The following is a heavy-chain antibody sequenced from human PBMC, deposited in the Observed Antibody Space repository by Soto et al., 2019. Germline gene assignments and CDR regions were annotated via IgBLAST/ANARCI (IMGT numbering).Heavy chain of an antibody. J-gene: IGHJ3*02. V-gene: IGHV4-30-4*01. CDR1: GGSISSGDYY. CDR2: IYYSGST. Sequence: SLSYTVSGGSISSGDYYWSWIRQPPGKGLEWIGYIYYSGSTYYNPSLKSRVTISVDTSKNQFSLKLSSVTAADTAVYYCARSNYYDSSGYYYLVPPGIWGQGTMVTVS. CDR3: ARSNYYDSSGYYYLVPPGI. D-gene: IGHD3-22*01.